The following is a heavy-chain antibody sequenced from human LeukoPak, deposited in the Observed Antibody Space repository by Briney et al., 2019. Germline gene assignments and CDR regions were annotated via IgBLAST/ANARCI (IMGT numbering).Heavy chain of an antibody. J-gene: IGHJ3*02. D-gene: IGHD6-19*01. CDR2: TYYRSKWYN. V-gene: IGHV6-1*01. CDR1: GDSVSSNSAA. Sequence: TSQTLSLTCAISGDSVSSNSAAWNWIRQSPSRGLEWLGRTYYRSKWYNDYAVSVKSRITINPDTSKNQFSLQLNSVTSEDTAVYYCARARRGGGWYTLSDAFDIWGQGTMVTVSS. CDR3: ARARRGGGWYTLSDAFDI.